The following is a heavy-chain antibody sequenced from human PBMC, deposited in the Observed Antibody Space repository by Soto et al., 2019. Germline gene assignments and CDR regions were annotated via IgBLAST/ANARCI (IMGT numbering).Heavy chain of an antibody. Sequence: QVQLVQSGAEVKKPGASVKVSCKASGYTFTNHGISWVRQAPGQGLEWMGWVSGYNDKTKSAQKFQGRVTMTTATSTSTAYMELRSLRSDDTAVYYCARDFYPVAYFFDYWGQGTLVTVSS. CDR2: VSGYNDKT. V-gene: IGHV1-18*04. CDR1: GYTFTNHG. D-gene: IGHD2-21*01. J-gene: IGHJ4*02. CDR3: ARDFYPVAYFFDY.